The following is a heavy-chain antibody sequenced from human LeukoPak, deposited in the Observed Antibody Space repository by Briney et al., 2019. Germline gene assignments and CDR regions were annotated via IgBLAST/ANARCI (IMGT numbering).Heavy chain of an antibody. Sequence: PSETLSLTCTVSGGSISSGSYYWSWIRQPAGKGLEWIGRIYTSGSTNYNPSLKSRVTISVDTSKNQFSLKLSSVTAADTAVYYCARSPTVVTPEGFDYWGQGTLVTVSS. J-gene: IGHJ4*02. CDR1: GGSISSGSYY. CDR2: IYTSGST. D-gene: IGHD4-23*01. CDR3: ARSPTVVTPEGFDY. V-gene: IGHV4-61*02.